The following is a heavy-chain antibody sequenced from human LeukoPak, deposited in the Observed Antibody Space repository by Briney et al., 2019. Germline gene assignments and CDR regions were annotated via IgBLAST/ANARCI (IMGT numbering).Heavy chain of an antibody. CDR1: GGTFINYA. CDR2: IIPIFGTA. D-gene: IGHD4-17*01. V-gene: IGHV1-69*13. CDR3: ARVAYGDSGGYYYYYMDV. Sequence: SVKVSCKASGGTFINYAISWVRQAPGQGLEWMGGIIPIFGTANYAQKFQGRVTITADESTSTAYMELSSLRSEDTAVYYCARVAYGDSGGYYYYYMDVWGKGTTVTISS. J-gene: IGHJ6*03.